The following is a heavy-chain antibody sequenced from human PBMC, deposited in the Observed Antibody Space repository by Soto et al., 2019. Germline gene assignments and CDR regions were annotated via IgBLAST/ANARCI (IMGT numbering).Heavy chain of an antibody. V-gene: IGHV3-23*01. CDR1: GFTFSSYA. D-gene: IGHD3-3*01. Sequence: PGGSLRLSCAASGFTFSSYAMSWVRQAPGKGLERVSAISGSGGSTYYADSVKGRFTISRDNSKNTLYLQMNSLRAEDTAVYYCAKSFSYDFWSGWGFDYWGQGTLVTVSS. J-gene: IGHJ4*02. CDR3: AKSFSYDFWSGWGFDY. CDR2: ISGSGGST.